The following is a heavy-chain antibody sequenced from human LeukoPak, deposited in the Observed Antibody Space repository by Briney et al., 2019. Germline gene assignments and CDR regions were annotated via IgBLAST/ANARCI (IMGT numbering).Heavy chain of an antibody. CDR3: ARDEGIAAAGTLVPLDY. V-gene: IGHV1-18*01. CDR1: GYTFTSYG. J-gene: IGHJ4*02. D-gene: IGHD6-13*01. CDR2: ISAYNGNT. Sequence: ASVKVSCKASGYTFTSYGISWVRQAPGQGLEWMGWISAYNGNTNYAQKLQGRVTMTTDTSTSTAYMELRSLRSDDTAVYYCARDEGIAAAGTLVPLDYWGQGTLVTVSS.